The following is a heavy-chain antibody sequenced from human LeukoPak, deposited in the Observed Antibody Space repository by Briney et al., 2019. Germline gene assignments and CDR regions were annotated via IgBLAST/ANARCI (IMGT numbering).Heavy chain of an antibody. J-gene: IGHJ4*02. D-gene: IGHD4-11*01. V-gene: IGHV1-69*13. CDR1: GGTFSSYA. CDR3: ATNTWASLQYYFDY. CDR2: IIPILGTA. Sequence: SVKVSCKASGGTFSSYAISWVRQAPGQELEWMGGIIPILGTANYAQKFQGKVTITADESTSTAYMELSSLRSEDTAVYYCATNTWASLQYYFDYWGQGTLVTVSS.